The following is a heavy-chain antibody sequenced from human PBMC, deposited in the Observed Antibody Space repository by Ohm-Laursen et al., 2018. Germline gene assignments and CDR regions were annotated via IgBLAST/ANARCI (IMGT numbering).Heavy chain of an antibody. Sequence: SLRLSCTASGFTVSSSYMSWVRQAPGKGLEWVSLIYSGGSTYYADSVKGRFTISRDNSKNTLYLQMNSLRAEDTAVYYCATWRLELHAFDIWGQGTMVTVSS. CDR2: IYSGGST. CDR3: ATWRLELHAFDI. V-gene: IGHV3-66*01. CDR1: GFTVSSSY. D-gene: IGHD1-7*01. J-gene: IGHJ3*02.